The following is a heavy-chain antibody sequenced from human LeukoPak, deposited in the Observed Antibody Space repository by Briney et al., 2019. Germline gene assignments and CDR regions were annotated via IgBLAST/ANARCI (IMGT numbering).Heavy chain of an antibody. D-gene: IGHD3-16*01. CDR2: ISSSGSTI. Sequence: GGSLRLSCAASGFTFSSYEMNWVRQAPGKGLEWVSYISSSGSTIYYADSVKGRFTISRDNAKNSLYLQMNSLRAEDTAFYYCARGGGGPLVWGTLGAFDYWGQGTLVTVSS. V-gene: IGHV3-48*03. J-gene: IGHJ4*02. CDR3: ARGGGGPLVWGTLGAFDY. CDR1: GFTFSSYE.